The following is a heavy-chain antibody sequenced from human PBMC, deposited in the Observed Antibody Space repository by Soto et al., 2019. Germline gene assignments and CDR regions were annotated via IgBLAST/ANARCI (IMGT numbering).Heavy chain of an antibody. CDR1: GGSISSGTYY. D-gene: IGHD4-17*01. CDR3: ARAYYGDYVDYYYGMDV. CDR2: IYYSGST. J-gene: IGHJ6*02. V-gene: IGHV4-31*03. Sequence: SETLSLTCTVSGGSISSGTYYWSWIRQHPGKGLEWIGCIYYSGSTYYNPSLKSRVTISVDTSKNQFSLKLRSVTAADTAVYYCARAYYGDYVDYYYGMDVWGQGTTVTVSS.